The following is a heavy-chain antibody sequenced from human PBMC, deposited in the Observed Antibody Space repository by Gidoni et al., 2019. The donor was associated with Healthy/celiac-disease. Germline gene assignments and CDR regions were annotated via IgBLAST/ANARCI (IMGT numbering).Heavy chain of an antibody. CDR2: LNPNSGGT. Sequence: QVRLVQSGAEVKKPGASVKVPCKASGYTFTGYYMHWVRQAPGQGLTWMGWLNPNSGGTNYAQKFQGRVTMTRDTSISTAYMELSRLRSDDTAVYYCARGPALRFLEWLLTYYYGMDVWGQGTTVTVSS. CDR3: ARGPALRFLEWLLTYYYGMDV. CDR1: GYTFTGYY. J-gene: IGHJ6*02. D-gene: IGHD3-3*01. V-gene: IGHV1-2*02.